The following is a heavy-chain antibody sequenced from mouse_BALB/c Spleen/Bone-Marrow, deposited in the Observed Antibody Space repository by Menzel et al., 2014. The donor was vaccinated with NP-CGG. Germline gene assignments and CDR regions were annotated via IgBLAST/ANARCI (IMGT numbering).Heavy chain of an antibody. CDR1: GFSLTNYG. CDR3: RGGAWFAY. Sequence: VQLVESGPGLVAPSQSLSITCTVSGFSLTNYGISWVRQPPGKGLEWLGVIWGDGSTNHHSALISRLSISKDNSKSQVLLKLNSLQTDDAATYYCRGGAWFAYGGQGTLVTVSA. J-gene: IGHJ3*01. CDR2: IWGDGST. V-gene: IGHV2-3*01.